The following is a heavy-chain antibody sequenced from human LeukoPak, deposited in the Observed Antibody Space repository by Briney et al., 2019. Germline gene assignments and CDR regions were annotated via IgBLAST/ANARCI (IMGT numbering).Heavy chain of an antibody. D-gene: IGHD3-22*01. CDR1: GFTFSSYA. Sequence: GGSLRLSCAASGFTFSSYAMHWVRQAPGKGLEYVSAISSNGGSTYYANSVKGRFTISRDNSKNTLYLQMGSLRAEDMAVYYCARGGTERYYDSSGFFDYWGQGTLVTVSS. V-gene: IGHV3-64*01. CDR3: ARGGTERYYDSSGFFDY. CDR2: ISSNGGST. J-gene: IGHJ4*02.